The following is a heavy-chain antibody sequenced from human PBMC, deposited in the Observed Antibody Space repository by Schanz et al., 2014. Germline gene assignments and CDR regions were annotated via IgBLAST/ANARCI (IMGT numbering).Heavy chain of an antibody. CDR1: GGTFSSYT. CDR2: IIPVLAIA. D-gene: IGHD5-12*01. CDR3: ARGPLGTSP. J-gene: IGHJ5*02. V-gene: IGHV1-69*02. Sequence: QVQLVQSGAEVKKPGSSVKVSCTASGGTFSSYTISWIRQAPGQGLEWMGRIIPVLAIADYAQKFQGRVTFTADKSTSTACRELSSLKSEDAAVYYCARGPLGTSPWGQGTLVTVSS.